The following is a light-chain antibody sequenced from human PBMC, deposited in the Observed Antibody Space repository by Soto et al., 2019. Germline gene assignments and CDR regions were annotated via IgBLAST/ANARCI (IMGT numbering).Light chain of an antibody. CDR2: EVS. CDR3: SSYTSSSTYV. J-gene: IGLJ1*01. V-gene: IGLV2-14*01. CDR1: SSDVGGYIY. Sequence: QSVLTQPASVSGSPGQSITISCTGTSSDVGGYIYVSWYQQNPGKAPKLMIYEVSNRPSGVSNRFSGSKSGNTASLTISGLQAEDEADYYCSSYTSSSTYVFGTGTKVTVL.